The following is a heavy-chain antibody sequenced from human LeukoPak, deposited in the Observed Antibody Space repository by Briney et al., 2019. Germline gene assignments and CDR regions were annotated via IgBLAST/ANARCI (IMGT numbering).Heavy chain of an antibody. D-gene: IGHD2-8*01. J-gene: IGHJ4*02. CDR2: ISGSGGST. Sequence: PGGSLRLSCAASGFTFNSYWMSWVRQAPGKGLEWVSAISGSGGSTYYADSVKGRFTISRDNSKNTLYLQMNSLRAEDTAVYYCAKAKRETRRSIVLMVYAPFDYWGQGTLFTVSS. CDR1: GFTFNSYW. V-gene: IGHV3-23*01. CDR3: AKAKRETRRSIVLMVYAPFDY.